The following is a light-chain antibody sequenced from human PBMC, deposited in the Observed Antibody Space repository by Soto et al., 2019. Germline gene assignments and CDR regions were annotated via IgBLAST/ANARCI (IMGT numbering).Light chain of an antibody. Sequence: QSVLTQPPSVSGAPGQRVSISSTGSSSNIGAGYDVHWYQQLPGTAPKLHIYGNSNRPSGVPDRFSGSKSGTSASLAITGLQAEDEADYYCQSYDSSLSGYVFGTGTKLTVL. CDR3: QSYDSSLSGYV. V-gene: IGLV1-40*01. CDR2: GNS. J-gene: IGLJ1*01. CDR1: SSNIGAGYD.